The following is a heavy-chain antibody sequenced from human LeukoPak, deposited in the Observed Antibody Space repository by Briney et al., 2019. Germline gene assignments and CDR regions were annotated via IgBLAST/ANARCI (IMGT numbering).Heavy chain of an antibody. CDR1: GGSISSYY. V-gene: IGHV4-59*01. D-gene: IGHD2-15*01. J-gene: IGHJ4*02. CDR3: ARGDRYCSGGSCRYYFDY. Sequence: PSETLSLTCTVSGGSISSYYWSWIRQPPGKGLEWIGYIYYSGSTNYNPSLKSRVTISVDTSKNQFSLKLSSVTAADTAVYYCARGDRYCSGGSCRYYFDYWGQGALVTVSS. CDR2: IYYSGST.